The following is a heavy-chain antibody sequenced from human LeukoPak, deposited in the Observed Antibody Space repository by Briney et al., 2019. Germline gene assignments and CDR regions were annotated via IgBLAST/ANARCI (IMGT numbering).Heavy chain of an antibody. D-gene: IGHD6-6*01. Sequence: PGGSLRLSCAASGFTFSDYYMSWVRQAPGKGLEWVSAISGSGGSTYYADSVKGRFTISRDNSKNTLYLQMNSLRAEDTAVYSCAKDDARIGSSSSWFDPWGQGTLVTVSS. CDR3: AKDDARIGSSSSWFDP. CDR2: ISGSGGST. V-gene: IGHV3-23*01. J-gene: IGHJ5*02. CDR1: GFTFSDYY.